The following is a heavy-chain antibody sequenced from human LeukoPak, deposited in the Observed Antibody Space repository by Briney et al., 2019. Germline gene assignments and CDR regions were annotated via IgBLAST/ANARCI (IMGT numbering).Heavy chain of an antibody. D-gene: IGHD3-3*01. CDR2: TYTSGST. CDR1: GGSISSYY. V-gene: IGHV4-4*07. J-gene: IGHJ6*03. CDR3: ARVDDSWSGYYYYYYMDV. Sequence: PSETLSLTCTVSGGSISSYYWSWIRQPAGKGLEWIGRTYTSGSTNYNPSLKSRVTMSVDTSKNQFSLKLSSVTAADTAVYYCARVDDSWSGYYYYYYMDVWGKGTTVTVSS.